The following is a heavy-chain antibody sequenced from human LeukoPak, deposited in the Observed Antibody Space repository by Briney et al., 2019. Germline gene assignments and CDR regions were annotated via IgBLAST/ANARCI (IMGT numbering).Heavy chain of an antibody. CDR3: AKDKYSSSWYQGYNWFDP. J-gene: IGHJ5*02. D-gene: IGHD6-13*01. CDR2: ISGSGGST. CDR1: GFTFSSYA. V-gene: IGHV3-23*01. Sequence: PGGSLRLSCAASGFTFSSYAMSWVRQAPGKGLEWVSAISGSGGSTYYADSVKGRFTISRDNSKNTLYLQMNSLRAEDTAVYYCAKDKYSSSWYQGYNWFDPWGQGTLVTVSS.